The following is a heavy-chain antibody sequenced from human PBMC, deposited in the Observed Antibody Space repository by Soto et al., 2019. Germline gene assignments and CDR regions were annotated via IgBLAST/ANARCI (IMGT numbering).Heavy chain of an antibody. V-gene: IGHV1-46*03. CDR1: GYTFTSYY. J-gene: IGHJ6*03. D-gene: IGHD2-2*01. CDR3: ARVYCSSTSCTGGYYYYYMDV. Sequence: ASVKVSCKASGYTFTSYYMHWVRQAPGQGLEWMGIINPSGGSTSYAQKFQGRVTMTRDTSTSTVYMELSSLRSEDTAVYYCARVYCSSTSCTGGYYYYYMDVWGKGTTVTVSS. CDR2: INPSGGST.